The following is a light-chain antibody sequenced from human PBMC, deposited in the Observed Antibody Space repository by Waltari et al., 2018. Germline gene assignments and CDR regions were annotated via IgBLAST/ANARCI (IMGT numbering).Light chain of an antibody. CDR1: QSISSY. CDR3: QQYYTTRT. Sequence: DIQMTQSPSSLSASVGDRGTITCRASQSISSYLNWYQQKPGKAPKLLIYAASSLQSGVPSRFSGSGSGTDFTLTISSLQAEDVAVYYCQQYYTTRTFGQGTKVEIK. CDR2: AAS. J-gene: IGKJ1*01. V-gene: IGKV1-39*01.